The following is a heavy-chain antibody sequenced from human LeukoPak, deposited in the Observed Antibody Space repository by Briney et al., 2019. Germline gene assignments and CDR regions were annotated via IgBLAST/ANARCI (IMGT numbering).Heavy chain of an antibody. CDR1: GYTFTSYG. J-gene: IGHJ6*02. D-gene: IGHD6-13*01. CDR3: ARTIAAADYYGMDV. V-gene: IGHV1-18*01. CDR2: ISAYNGNT. Sequence: ASVKVSCKASGYTFTSYGISWVRQAPGQGLEWMGWISAYNGNTNYAQKLQGRVTMTTDTSTSTAYMELRSLRSDDAAVYYCARTIAAADYYGMDVWGQGTTVTVSS.